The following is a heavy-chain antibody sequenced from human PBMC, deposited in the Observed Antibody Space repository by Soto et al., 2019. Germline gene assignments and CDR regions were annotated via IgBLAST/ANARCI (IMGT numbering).Heavy chain of an antibody. J-gene: IGHJ6*02. D-gene: IGHD6-19*01. CDR1: GGSISTYY. Sequence: PSETLSHTCTVSGGSISTYYWSWIRQPPGKGLEWIGYIYYSGSTNHNPSLKSRVTISVDTSKNQFSLKLSSVTAADTAVYYCARDQAYSSGWDDDYYYYGMDVWGQGTTVTVSS. CDR2: IYYSGST. CDR3: ARDQAYSSGWDDDYYYYGMDV. V-gene: IGHV4-59*01.